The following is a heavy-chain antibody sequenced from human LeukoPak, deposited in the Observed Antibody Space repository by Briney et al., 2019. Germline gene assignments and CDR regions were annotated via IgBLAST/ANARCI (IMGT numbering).Heavy chain of an antibody. Sequence: GGSLRLSCATSGFTFTCCGMHWVRQASGKGLEGGAAISSSDGNSKYYADSVKGRFTISRDNSKNTVYLQMNSLRADDTAVYYCAKWSGNRPLYYFDYWGQGTLVTVSS. CDR2: ISSSDGNSK. CDR3: AKWSGNRPLYYFDY. D-gene: IGHD3-3*01. J-gene: IGHJ4*02. V-gene: IGHV3-30*18. CDR1: GFTFTCCG.